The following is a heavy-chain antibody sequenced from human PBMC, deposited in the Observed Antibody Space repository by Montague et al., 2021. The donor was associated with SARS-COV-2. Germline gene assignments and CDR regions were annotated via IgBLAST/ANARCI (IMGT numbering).Heavy chain of an antibody. CDR1: GFTFGSYA. J-gene: IGHJ6*02. D-gene: IGHD2-2*02. CDR3: ARVRYCSSTSCYNVYYGMDV. Sequence: SLRLSCAASGFTFGSYAMHWVRQAPGKGLEWVAVISYDGSNKYYADSVKGRFTISRDNSKNTLYLQMNSLRAEDTAVYYCARVRYCSSTSCYNVYYGMDVWGQGTTVTVSS. V-gene: IGHV3-30-3*01. CDR2: ISYDGSNK.